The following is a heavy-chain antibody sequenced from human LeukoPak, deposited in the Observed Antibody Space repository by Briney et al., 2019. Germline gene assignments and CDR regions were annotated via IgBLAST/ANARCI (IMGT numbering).Heavy chain of an antibody. CDR1: GFTFSDYT. CDR3: ARDSSSGSYYYYYYMDV. CDR2: ISYDGSNK. J-gene: IGHJ6*03. Sequence: GGSLRLSCAGSGFTFSDYTMHWVRQAPGKGLEWVAVISYDGSNKYYADSMKGRFTISRDNAKNSLYLQMNSLRAEDTAVYYCARDSSSGSYYYYYYMDVWGKGTTVTISS. V-gene: IGHV3-30*04. D-gene: IGHD1-26*01.